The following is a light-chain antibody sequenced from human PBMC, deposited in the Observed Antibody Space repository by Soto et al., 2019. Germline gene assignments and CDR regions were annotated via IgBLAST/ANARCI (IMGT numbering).Light chain of an antibody. CDR3: QQTDSFPHT. J-gene: IGKJ2*01. CDR1: QNVGTY. V-gene: IGKV1-39*01. Sequence: DIHMTQSPSSLSASVGDRVTITCRASQNVGTYVHWYQQKPGTAPKLLIYVSSSLQSGVPSRFSGNGAWTDFTLTISSMQPEDCAMDFCQQTDSFPHTFGRGTRLE. CDR2: VSS.